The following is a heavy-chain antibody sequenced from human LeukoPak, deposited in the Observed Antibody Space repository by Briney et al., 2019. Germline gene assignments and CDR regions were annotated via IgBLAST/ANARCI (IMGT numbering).Heavy chain of an antibody. CDR1: GGSISSGGYS. CDR2: IYHSGST. CDR3: ARLGKSSGYYFRDWFDH. J-gene: IGHJ5*02. D-gene: IGHD3-22*01. V-gene: IGHV4-30-2*01. Sequence: SQTLSLTCAVSGGSISSGGYSWSWLRQPPGRGLEWVGYIYHSGSTYYNPSLKSRVTISVDRSKNQFSLKLSSVTAADTAVYYCARLGKSSGYYFRDWFDHWGQGTLVTVSS.